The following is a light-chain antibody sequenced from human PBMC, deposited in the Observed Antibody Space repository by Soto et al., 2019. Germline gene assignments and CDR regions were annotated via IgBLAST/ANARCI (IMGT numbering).Light chain of an antibody. J-gene: IGKJ5*01. CDR1: QDISNY. CDR3: QQYDNLPSIT. CDR2: DAS. V-gene: IGKV1-33*01. Sequence: DIQMTQSPSSLSASVGDRVTITCQASQDISNYLNWYQQKPGKAPKLLIYDASNLETGVPSRFSGSRYGTAYTFHISNLQNKDIETYSYQQYDNLPSITFGQGTRLEIK.